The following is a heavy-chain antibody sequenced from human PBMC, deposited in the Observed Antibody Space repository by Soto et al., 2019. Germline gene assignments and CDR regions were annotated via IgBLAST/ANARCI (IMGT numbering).Heavy chain of an antibody. CDR2: INHSGST. CDR3: ARGDPGIAAAGILGYYYYGMDV. D-gene: IGHD6-13*01. V-gene: IGHV4-34*01. Sequence: SETLSLTCAVYGGSFSGYYWSWIRQPPGKGLEWIGEINHSGSTNYNPSLKSRVTISVDTSKNQFSLKLSSVTAADTAVYYCARGDPGIAAAGILGYYYYGMDVWGQGTTVTVSS. CDR1: GGSFSGYY. J-gene: IGHJ6*02.